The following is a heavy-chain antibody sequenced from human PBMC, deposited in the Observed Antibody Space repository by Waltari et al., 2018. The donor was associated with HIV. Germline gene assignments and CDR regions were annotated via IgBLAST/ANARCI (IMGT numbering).Heavy chain of an antibody. CDR1: GGSISSYY. J-gene: IGHJ3*02. V-gene: IGHV4-4*07. Sequence: QVQLEESGPGLVKPSETLSLTCTVSGGSISSYYWSWIRLPAGKGLEWIGRIYTSGSTNDIPSLKSRVTLSVDTSMNQFSLKRSSVTAADTAVYYCARGLRLGELSLYKYAFDIWGQGTMVTVSS. CDR2: IYTSGST. CDR3: ARGLRLGELSLYKYAFDI. D-gene: IGHD3-16*02.